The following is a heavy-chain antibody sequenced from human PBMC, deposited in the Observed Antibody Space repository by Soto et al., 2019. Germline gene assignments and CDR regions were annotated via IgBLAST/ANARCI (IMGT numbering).Heavy chain of an antibody. J-gene: IGHJ4*02. CDR1: GGSFSGCY. V-gene: IGHV4-34*01. CDR2: INHSGST. CDR3: ARGPGWRQFPYFDY. Sequence: XGTLALTCAVYGGSFSGCYCSWIRQPPGKGLEWIGGINHSGSTNYNPSLKSRVTISVDTSKNQFSLKLSSVTAADTAVYYCARGPGWRQFPYFDYWGQGTLVTSP.